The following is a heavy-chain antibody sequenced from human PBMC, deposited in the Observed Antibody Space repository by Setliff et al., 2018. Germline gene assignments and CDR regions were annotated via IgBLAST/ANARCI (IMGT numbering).Heavy chain of an antibody. D-gene: IGHD6-19*01. Sequence: GGSLRLSCVVSGITVSNNFWSWVRQAPGKGLECVSVIYSGDSSTYYADSVKGRFTISRDNSKNTVYLQMNSLRVEDTAIYYCAKREWLRMGGLDYWGQGTLVTVSS. J-gene: IGHJ4*02. CDR2: IYSGDSST. V-gene: IGHV3-23*03. CDR1: GITVSNNF. CDR3: AKREWLRMGGLDY.